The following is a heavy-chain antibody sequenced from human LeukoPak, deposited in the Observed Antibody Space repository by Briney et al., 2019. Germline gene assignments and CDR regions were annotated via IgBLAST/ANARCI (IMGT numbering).Heavy chain of an antibody. J-gene: IGHJ4*02. CDR3: ARETLSYFYDSGSRH. V-gene: IGHV3-33*08. CDR1: GFTFSSYG. CDR2: IWYDGSNK. Sequence: PGGSLRLSCAASGFTFSSYGMHWVRQAPGKGLEWVAVIWYDGSNKYYADSVKGRFTISRDNSKNTLYLQMNSLRAEDTAVYYCARETLSYFYDSGSRHWGQGTLVTVSS. D-gene: IGHD3-10*01.